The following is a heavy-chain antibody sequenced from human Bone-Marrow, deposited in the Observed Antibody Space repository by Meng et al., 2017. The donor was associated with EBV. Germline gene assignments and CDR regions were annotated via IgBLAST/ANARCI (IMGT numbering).Heavy chain of an antibody. CDR3: ARMGY. CDR2: INPNSGNT. CDR1: GYTFSSYD. Sequence: QVQVVGSGLEGTKAGASLKVSCRASGYTFSSYDVNWVRQAPGQGPEWMGWINPNSGNTGFAQKIQGRVSMTWDTYTSTAYMELRNLRSEDTAVYYCARMGYWGQGILVTVSS. V-gene: IGHV1-8*01. J-gene: IGHJ4*02.